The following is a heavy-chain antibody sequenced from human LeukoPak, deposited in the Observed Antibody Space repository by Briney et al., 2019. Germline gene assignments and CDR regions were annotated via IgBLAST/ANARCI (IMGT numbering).Heavy chain of an antibody. V-gene: IGHV3-53*01. CDR3: ARGQEVFSSPWQRGPKKKYHYTSMDV. CDR1: GFTVSSTS. Sequence: GGSLRLSCAASGFTVSSTSMNWVRQAPGKGLEWVSVIKTGGATLSGDSVKGRFLVHRDSFPTVSLQMNNLRGEDTAVYFCARGQEVFSSPWQRGPKKKYHYTSMDVWGQGTTVTVSS. J-gene: IGHJ6*02. CDR2: IKTGGAT. D-gene: IGHD2-2*01.